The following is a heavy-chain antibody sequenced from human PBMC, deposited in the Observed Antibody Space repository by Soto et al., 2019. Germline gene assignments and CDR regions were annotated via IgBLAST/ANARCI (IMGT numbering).Heavy chain of an antibody. Sequence: ASVKVSCKASGYTFTGYYMHWVRQAPGQGLEWMGWINPNSGGTNYAQKFQGWVTMTRDTSISTAYMELSRLRSDDTAVYYCARNVGSGWNIYGMDVWGQGTTVTVSS. D-gene: IGHD6-19*01. CDR3: ARNVGSGWNIYGMDV. CDR1: GYTFTGYY. V-gene: IGHV1-2*04. CDR2: INPNSGGT. J-gene: IGHJ6*02.